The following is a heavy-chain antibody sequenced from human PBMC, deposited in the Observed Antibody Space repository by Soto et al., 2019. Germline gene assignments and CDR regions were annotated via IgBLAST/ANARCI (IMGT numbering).Heavy chain of an antibody. CDR1: GGSFSGYY. CDR3: ARGCHGGYFDY. J-gene: IGHJ4*02. Sequence: SETLSLTCAVYGGSFSGYYWSWIRQPPGKGLEWIGEINHSGSTNYNPSLKSRVTISVDTSKNQFSLKLSSVTAADTDVYYCARGCHGGYFDYWGQGTLVTVS. V-gene: IGHV4-34*01. CDR2: INHSGST. D-gene: IGHD3-16*01.